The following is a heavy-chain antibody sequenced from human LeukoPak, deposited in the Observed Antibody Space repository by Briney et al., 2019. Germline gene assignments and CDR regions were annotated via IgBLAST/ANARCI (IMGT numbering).Heavy chain of an antibody. Sequence: GGSLRLSCAASGFTVSSNYMSWVRQAPGKGLEWVSVIYSGGSTYYADSVKGRFTISRHNSKNTLYLQMNSLRAEDTAVYYCAKARGGTYRTYYFDYWGQGTLVTVSS. CDR3: AKARGGTYRTYYFDY. CDR1: GFTVSSNY. D-gene: IGHD1-26*01. CDR2: IYSGGST. V-gene: IGHV3-53*01. J-gene: IGHJ4*02.